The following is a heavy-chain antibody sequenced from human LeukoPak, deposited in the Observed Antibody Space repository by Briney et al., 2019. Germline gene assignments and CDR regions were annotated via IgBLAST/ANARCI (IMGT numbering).Heavy chain of an antibody. V-gene: IGHV3-30*18. CDR3: AKPRDIDSWAFDV. J-gene: IGHJ3*01. CDR2: ISYDGRNK. D-gene: IGHD2-15*01. CDR1: EFTFNNHD. Sequence: PGRSLRLSCAASEFTFNNHDMHWVRQAPGKGLEWVAAISYDGRNKYYADSVKGRFTISRDNSKNTLNLQINRLRTEDTAVFYCAKPRDIDSWAFDVWGQGTMVTVSS.